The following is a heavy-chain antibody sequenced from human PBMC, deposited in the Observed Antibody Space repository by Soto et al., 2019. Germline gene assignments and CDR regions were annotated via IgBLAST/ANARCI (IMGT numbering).Heavy chain of an antibody. V-gene: IGHV1-8*01. CDR1: GYTFTSYD. J-gene: IGHJ5*02. CDR2: MNPSGGST. CDR3: ARGSRFPPINWFDP. Sequence: ASVKVSCKASGYTFTSYDINWVRQATGQGLEWMGWMNPSGGSTSYAQKFQGRVTMTRDTSTSTVYMELSSLRSEDTAVYYCARGSRFPPINWFDPWGQGTLVTVSS. D-gene: IGHD2-21*01.